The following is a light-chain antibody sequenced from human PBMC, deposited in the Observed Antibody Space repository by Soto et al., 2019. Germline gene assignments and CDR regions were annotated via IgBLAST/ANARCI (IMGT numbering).Light chain of an antibody. CDR2: DVS. CDR3: QQYNSYPWT. J-gene: IGKJ1*01. CDR1: QNVTTS. Sequence: DIQLTQSPSTLSASVGDSVTITCWASQNVTTSMAWYQHKPGRAPKLLIFDVSNLESGVPSRFSGGGSGTDFTLTISSLHSDDFATYYCQQYNSYPWTFGQGTKVDI. V-gene: IGKV1-5*01.